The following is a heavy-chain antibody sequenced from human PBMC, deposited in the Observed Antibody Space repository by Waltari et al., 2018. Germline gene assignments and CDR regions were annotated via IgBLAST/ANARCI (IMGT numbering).Heavy chain of an antibody. V-gene: IGHV4-4*02. D-gene: IGHD1-26*01. CDR1: VGSLPSSNR. J-gene: IGHJ6*02. CDR2: IDHNGNT. CDR3: ARVILGATDDYSYAMDV. Sequence: QVQLQESGPGLVKPSGTLSRTCAVSVGSLPSSNRWTWVRQPPGKGLEWIGEIDHNGNTNYNPSLKSRVTISVDKSKNEFSLRLRSVTAADTAGYYCARVILGATDDYSYAMDVWGQGITVTVSS.